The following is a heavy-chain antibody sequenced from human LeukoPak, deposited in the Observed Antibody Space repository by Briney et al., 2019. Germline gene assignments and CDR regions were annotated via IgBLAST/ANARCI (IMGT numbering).Heavy chain of an antibody. CDR1: GVSFSSYY. V-gene: IGHV4-59*01. J-gene: IGHJ4*02. CDR2: IYYSGST. CDR3: ATGGSSSSVDY. D-gene: IGHD6-6*01. Sequence: PSETLSLTCTVSGVSFSSYYWTWIRQPPGKGLEWIGYIYYSGSTNYNPSLKSRVTMSLDTSKNQFSLKLASVTAADTAVYYCATGGSSSSVDYWGQGALVTVSS.